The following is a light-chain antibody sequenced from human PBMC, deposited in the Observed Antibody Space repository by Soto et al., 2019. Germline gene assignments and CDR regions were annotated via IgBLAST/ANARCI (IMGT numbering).Light chain of an antibody. CDR1: QDISSY. Sequence: IQMTQSASFLSSSVGDRVAVTCRSSQDISSYIAWYQQKPGKAPKFLIYDASTLESGVPSRFSGSGFGTEFSLTISSLQPDDFESDYCQHMRTFGQGTKVDIK. CDR3: QHMRT. CDR2: DAS. V-gene: IGKV1-9*01. J-gene: IGKJ1*01.